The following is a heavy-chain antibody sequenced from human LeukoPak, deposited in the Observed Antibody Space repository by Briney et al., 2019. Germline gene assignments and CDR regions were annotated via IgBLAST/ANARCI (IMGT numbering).Heavy chain of an antibody. V-gene: IGHV4-59*12. CDR2: IYYSGST. J-gene: IGHJ3*02. CDR1: GESISGFY. CDR3: ARDRSVAGPYDAFDI. D-gene: IGHD6-19*01. Sequence: SETLSLTCTVSGESISGFYWTWIRQPPGKGLEWIGYIYYSGSTNYNPSLKSRVTISVDTSKNQFSLKLSSVTAADTAVYYCARDRSVAGPYDAFDIWGQGTMVTVSS.